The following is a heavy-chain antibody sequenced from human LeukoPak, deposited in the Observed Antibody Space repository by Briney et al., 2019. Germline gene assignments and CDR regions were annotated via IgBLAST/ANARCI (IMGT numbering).Heavy chain of an antibody. J-gene: IGHJ4*02. CDR2: ISSSSSYI. CDR3: AKVVDRITILDY. D-gene: IGHD3-3*01. CDR1: GFTFSSYS. V-gene: IGHV3-21*01. Sequence: KTGGSLRLSCAASGFTFSSYSMNWVRQAPGKGLEWVSSISSSSSYIYYADSVKGRFTISRDNAKNSLYLQMNSLRAEDTAVYYCAKVVDRITILDYWGQGTLVTVSS.